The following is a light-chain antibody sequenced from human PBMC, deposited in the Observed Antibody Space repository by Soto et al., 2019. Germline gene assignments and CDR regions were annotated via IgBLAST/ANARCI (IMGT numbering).Light chain of an antibody. Sequence: QSVRTQLPSASGSHGQSVTISCTGTKYAVGFYDFGSWYQHHTGEAPRLIIYEVVQRPSGVPDRFSGSKSGNTASLTISGLQAADEADYFCKSYAGSNTYVFGNGTKVTVL. CDR3: KSYAGSNTYV. CDR2: EVV. V-gene: IGLV2-8*01. CDR1: KYAVGFYDF. J-gene: IGLJ1*01.